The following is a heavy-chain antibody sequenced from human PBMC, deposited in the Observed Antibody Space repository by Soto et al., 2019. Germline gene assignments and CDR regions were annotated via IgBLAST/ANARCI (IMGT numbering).Heavy chain of an antibody. V-gene: IGHV4-34*01. D-gene: IGHD2-8*01. CDR3: ALGYCTNGVCPSYYYYGMDV. CDR2: INHSGST. CDR1: GWSFSGYY. J-gene: IGHJ6*02. Sequence: XETLALTCSVYGWSFSGYYWSWIRQPPGKGLDWIGEINHSGSTNYNPSLKSRVTISVDTSKNQFSLKLSSVTAADTAVYYCALGYCTNGVCPSYYYYGMDVWGQGSTVTVSS.